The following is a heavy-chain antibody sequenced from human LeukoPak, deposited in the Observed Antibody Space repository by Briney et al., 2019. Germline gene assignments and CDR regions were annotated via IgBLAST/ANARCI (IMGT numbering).Heavy chain of an antibody. CDR3: ARMYGREDY. D-gene: IGHD4-17*01. V-gene: IGHV4-34*01. Sequence: SETLSLTCAVYGGPFSGYYWSWIRQPPGKGLEWIGEINHSGSTNYNPSLKSRVTISVDTSKNQFSLKLSSVTAADTAVYYCARMYGREDYWGQGTLVTVSS. CDR1: GGPFSGYY. CDR2: INHSGST. J-gene: IGHJ4*02.